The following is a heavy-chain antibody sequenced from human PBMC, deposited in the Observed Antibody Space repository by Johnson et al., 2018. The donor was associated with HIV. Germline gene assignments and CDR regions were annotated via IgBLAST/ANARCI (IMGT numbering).Heavy chain of an antibody. Sequence: QLVESGGGLVQPGRSLRLSCAASGFTFDDYAMHWVRQAPGKGLEWVSLISWDGSSTYYADSVKGRFTISRDNSKNSLYLQMNSLRAEDTALYYCAKDSWGYYDSSGSDAFDIWGQGTMVTVSS. V-gene: IGHV3-43D*03. J-gene: IGHJ3*02. CDR1: GFTFDDYA. D-gene: IGHD3-22*01. CDR3: AKDSWGYYDSSGSDAFDI. CDR2: ISWDGSST.